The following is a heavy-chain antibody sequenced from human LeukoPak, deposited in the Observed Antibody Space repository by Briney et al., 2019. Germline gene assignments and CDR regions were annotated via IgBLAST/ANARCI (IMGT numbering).Heavy chain of an antibody. V-gene: IGHV3-49*03. CDR2: IISKVYGAST. CDR3: TRDPGEQQLGQYFDY. CDR1: GFTFGDYP. Sequence: GGSLRLSCTTSGFTFGDYPINWFRQAPGKGLEWLGFIISKVYGASTQYAASVKGRFTISRDDSKSIAYLQMNSLKTGDTAVYYCTRDPGEQQLGQYFDYWGQGALVSVSS. D-gene: IGHD1/OR15-1a*01. J-gene: IGHJ4*02.